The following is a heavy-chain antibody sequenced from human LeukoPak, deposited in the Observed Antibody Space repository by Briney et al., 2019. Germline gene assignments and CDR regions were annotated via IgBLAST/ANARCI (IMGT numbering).Heavy chain of an antibody. Sequence: SETLSLTCTVSGGSVSSSNYYWGWIRQPPGKGLEWIGIIYYTGITNNNPSLKSRVTISVDTSKNQFSLRLSSVTAADTAAYYCARRTYYYGSGSYYSPVYYYYYMDVWGKGTTVTASS. D-gene: IGHD3-10*01. CDR2: IYYTGIT. CDR3: ARRTYYYGSGSYYSPVYYYYYMDV. CDR1: GGSVSSSNYY. V-gene: IGHV4-39*01. J-gene: IGHJ6*03.